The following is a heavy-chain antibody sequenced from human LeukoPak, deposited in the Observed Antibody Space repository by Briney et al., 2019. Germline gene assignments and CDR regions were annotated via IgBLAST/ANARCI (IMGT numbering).Heavy chain of an antibody. Sequence: ASVKVSCKASGYTFTSYDINWVRQASGQGLEWMGWMSPKSANTGYAQKFQGRVTITKDTSISTAYMELSSLTSEDTAVYYCARVQPMFTSKPHFDYWGQGTLVTVSS. J-gene: IGHJ4*02. CDR1: GYTFTSYD. D-gene: IGHD2-2*01. CDR3: ARVQPMFTSKPHFDY. V-gene: IGHV1-8*03. CDR2: MSPKSANT.